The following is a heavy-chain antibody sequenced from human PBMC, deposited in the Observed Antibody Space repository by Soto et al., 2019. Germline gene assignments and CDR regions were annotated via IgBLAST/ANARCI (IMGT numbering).Heavy chain of an antibody. V-gene: IGHV3-33*01. CDR1: GFTFSSYG. CDR3: ARATEIPEGEYYYGMDV. D-gene: IGHD2-2*02. J-gene: IGHJ6*02. Sequence: QVQLVESGGGVVQPGRSLRLSCAASGFTFSSYGMHWVRQAPGKGLEWVAVIWYDGSNKYYADSVKGRFTISRDNSKNTLYLQMNSLRAEDTAVYYCARATEIPEGEYYYGMDVWGQGTTVTVSS. CDR2: IWYDGSNK.